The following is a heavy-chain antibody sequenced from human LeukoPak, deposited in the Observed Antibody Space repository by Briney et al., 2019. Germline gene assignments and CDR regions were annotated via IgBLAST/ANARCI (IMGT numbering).Heavy chain of an antibody. D-gene: IGHD3-3*01. J-gene: IGHJ4*02. CDR1: GYTFTSYG. V-gene: IGHV1-18*01. CDR3: ARVGYYDFWSGYSAFDY. Sequence: ATVKVSCKASGYTFTSYGISWVRQAPGQGLEWMGWISAYNGNTNYAQKLQGRVTMTTDTSTSTAYMELRSLRSDDTAVYHCARVGYYDFWSGYSAFDYWGQGTLVTVSS. CDR2: ISAYNGNT.